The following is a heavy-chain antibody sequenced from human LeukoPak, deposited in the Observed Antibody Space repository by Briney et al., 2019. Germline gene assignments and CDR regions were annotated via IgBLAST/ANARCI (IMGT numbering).Heavy chain of an antibody. CDR3: ASATIYGFWSGYYVLGYFDY. D-gene: IGHD3-3*01. CDR1: GGSIGSYY. CDR2: IYYSGST. Sequence: PSETLSLTCTVSGGSIGSYYWSWIRQPPGKGLEWIGYIYYSGSTNYNPSLKSRVTISVDTSKNQFSLKQSSETAADTAVYYCASATIYGFWSGYYVLGYFDYWGQGTLVTVSS. J-gene: IGHJ4*02. V-gene: IGHV4-59*01.